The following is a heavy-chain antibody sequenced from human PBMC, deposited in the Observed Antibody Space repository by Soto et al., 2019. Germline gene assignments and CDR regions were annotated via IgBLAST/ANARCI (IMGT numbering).Heavy chain of an antibody. D-gene: IGHD1-26*01. CDR3: ARDLGHIVGVEDDAFDI. Sequence: QVQLVQSGAEVKKPGASVKVSCKASGYTFTSYYMHWVRQAPGQGLEWMGIINPSGGSTSYAQKFQGRVTMTRDTSTSTVYMELSSLRSEDTAVYYCARDLGHIVGVEDDAFDIWGQGTMVTVSS. CDR2: INPSGGST. J-gene: IGHJ3*02. V-gene: IGHV1-46*01. CDR1: GYTFTSYY.